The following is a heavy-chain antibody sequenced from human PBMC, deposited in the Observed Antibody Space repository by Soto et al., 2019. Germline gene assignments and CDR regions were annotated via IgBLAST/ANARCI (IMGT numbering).Heavy chain of an antibody. CDR1: GDPLSYGRYY. CDR2: VYHTGAT. V-gene: IGHV4-31*03. J-gene: IGHJ5*02. D-gene: IGHD1-26*01. CDR3: ARDAHSSWEWLHP. Sequence: QVQLQESGPGLVEPSQTLSLVCSVSGDPLSYGRYYWGWVLQSSGKALEWIGFVYHTGATYYQPFLQSRVTMSVDMSKNEFSLKLTSVTSADTATYYWARDAHSSWEWLHPWCQRILVTVSS.